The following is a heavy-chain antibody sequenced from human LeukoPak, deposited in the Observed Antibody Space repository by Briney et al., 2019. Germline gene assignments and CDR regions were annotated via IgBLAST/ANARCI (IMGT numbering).Heavy chain of an antibody. J-gene: IGHJ3*02. Sequence: SQTLSLTCTVSGDSISSDSYYWSWIRQPAGKGLEWIGRIYTSGSTNYNPSLKSRVTVSVDTSKNQFSLKLSSVTAADTAVYYCARDSSLSTYPDHDAFDIWGQGTMVTVSS. CDR1: GDSISSDSYY. V-gene: IGHV4-61*02. CDR3: ARDSSLSTYPDHDAFDI. D-gene: IGHD2-2*01. CDR2: IYTSGST.